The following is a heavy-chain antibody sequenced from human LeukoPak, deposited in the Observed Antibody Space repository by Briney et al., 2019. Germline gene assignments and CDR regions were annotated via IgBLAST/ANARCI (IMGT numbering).Heavy chain of an antibody. CDR2: IGTAGDT. D-gene: IGHD3-3*01. CDR1: GFTFSSYD. Sequence: GGSLRLSCAASGFTFSSYDMHWVRRATGKGLEWVSAIGTAGDTYYPGSVKGRFTISRENAKNSLYLQMNSLRAEDTAVYYCAKDRDFWSGYVYYYYGMDVWGQGTTVTVSS. V-gene: IGHV3-13*01. J-gene: IGHJ6*02. CDR3: AKDRDFWSGYVYYYYGMDV.